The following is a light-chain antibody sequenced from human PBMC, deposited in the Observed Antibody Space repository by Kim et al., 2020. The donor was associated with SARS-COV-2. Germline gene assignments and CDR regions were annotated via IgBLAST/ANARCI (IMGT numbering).Light chain of an antibody. CDR1: QTVNSN. J-gene: IGKJ1*01. CDR3: QQYESWPRT. V-gene: IGKV3-15*01. Sequence: EIVMTQSPATLSVSPGERATPSCRASQTVNSNLVWYQQRPGQAPRLLIYAASTRATGIPARFSGSGAGTEFTLTISSLQSEDIVIYYCQQYESWPRTFGQGSKVDIK. CDR2: AAS.